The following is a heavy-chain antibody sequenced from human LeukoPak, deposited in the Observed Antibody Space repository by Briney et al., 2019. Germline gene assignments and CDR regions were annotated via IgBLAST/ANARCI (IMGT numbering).Heavy chain of an antibody. D-gene: IGHD3-10*01. J-gene: IGHJ4*02. CDR1: GGTFSSYA. Sequence: GASVKVSCKASGGTFSSYAISWVRQAPGQGLEWMGGIIPIFGTANYAQKFQGRVTITADESTSTAYMELSSLRSEDTAVYYCARAMWFGELLPLDYWGQGTLVTVSS. CDR2: IIPIFGTA. V-gene: IGHV1-69*13. CDR3: ARAMWFGELLPLDY.